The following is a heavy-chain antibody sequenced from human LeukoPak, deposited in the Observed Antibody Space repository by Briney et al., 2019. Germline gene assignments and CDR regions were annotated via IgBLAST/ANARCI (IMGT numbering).Heavy chain of an antibody. D-gene: IGHD1-26*01. J-gene: IGHJ3*02. CDR1: GFTFSTSW. CDR3: ARDPYSGNYGAFDI. Sequence: GGSLRLSCAASGFTFSTSWMTWVRQAPGRGLEWVANIKQDGSDTHYVGSVEGRFTVSRDNAKNSLYLQMNSLRAGDTAVYFCARDPYSGNYGAFDIWGQGTMVSVSS. CDR2: IKQDGSDT. V-gene: IGHV3-7*05.